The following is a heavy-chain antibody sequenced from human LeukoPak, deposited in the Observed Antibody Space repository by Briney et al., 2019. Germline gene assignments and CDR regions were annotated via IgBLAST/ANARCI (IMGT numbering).Heavy chain of an antibody. CDR3: AKDYVSGDGYWDFGY. Sequence: GGSLRLSCAASGFIFSPYAMSWVRQAPGKGLEWVAGIAGGDDRFYADSVKGRFSISRDNSKNTVDLQMNSLRVEDTAVYYCAKDYVSGDGYWDFGYWGQGTLVTVSS. CDR2: IAGGDDR. J-gene: IGHJ4*02. D-gene: IGHD5-24*01. V-gene: IGHV3-23*01. CDR1: GFIFSPYA.